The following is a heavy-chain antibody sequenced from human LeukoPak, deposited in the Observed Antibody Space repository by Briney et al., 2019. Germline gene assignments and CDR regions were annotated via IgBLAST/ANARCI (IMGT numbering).Heavy chain of an antibody. J-gene: IGHJ4*02. D-gene: IGHD5-18*01. CDR3: ARGKKFWIQLWLLDY. CDR1: GGSFSGYY. CDR2: INHSGST. Sequence: PSETLSLTCAVYGGSFSGYYWSWIRQPPGKGLEWIGEINHSGSTNYNPSLKSRVTISVDTSKNQFSLKLSSVTAADTAVYYCARGKKFWIQLWLLDYWGQGTLVTVSS. V-gene: IGHV4-34*01.